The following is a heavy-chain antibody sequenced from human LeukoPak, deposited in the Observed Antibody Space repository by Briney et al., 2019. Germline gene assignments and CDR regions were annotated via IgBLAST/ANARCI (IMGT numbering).Heavy chain of an antibody. CDR2: VYYSGST. Sequence: SETLSLTCTVSGGSISSGGYYWSWIRQPPGKGLEWIGFVYYSGSTSYNPSLKSRVTISVDTSKNQLSLSLSSVTAADTAVYYCARYLSSGLDYWGQGTLVTVSS. CDR3: ARYLSSGLDY. J-gene: IGHJ4*02. CDR1: GGSISSGGYY. V-gene: IGHV4-61*08. D-gene: IGHD3-22*01.